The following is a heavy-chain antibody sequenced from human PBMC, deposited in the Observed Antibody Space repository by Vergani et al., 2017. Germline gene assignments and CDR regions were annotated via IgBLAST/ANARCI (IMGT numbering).Heavy chain of an antibody. CDR2: INNDGHT. CDR1: GESFSSFY. D-gene: IGHD1-26*01. V-gene: IGHV4-34*02. J-gene: IGHJ3*02. Sequence: QVQLQQWGAGVVKPSGTLSLTCAVFGESFSSFYWSWIRQPPGKGLEWIGEINNDGHTNYNPSLESRVTVSRDTAKNQFSLNLMSVTAADTAMYYCARDGVGATTFDIWGQGTMVTVSS. CDR3: ARDGVGATTFDI.